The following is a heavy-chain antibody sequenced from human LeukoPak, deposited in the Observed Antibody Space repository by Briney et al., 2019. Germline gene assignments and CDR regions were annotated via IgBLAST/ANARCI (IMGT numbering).Heavy chain of an antibody. J-gene: IGHJ4*02. CDR2: IWYDGSNK. CDR1: GFTFSSYG. Sequence: PGGSLRLSCAASGFTFSSYGMHWVRQAPGKGLEWVAVIWYDGSNKYYADSVKGRFTISRDNSKNTLYLQMNSLRAEDTAVYYCARDRVVGALGVFDYWGQGTLVTVSS. D-gene: IGHD1-26*01. CDR3: ARDRVVGALGVFDY. V-gene: IGHV3-33*01.